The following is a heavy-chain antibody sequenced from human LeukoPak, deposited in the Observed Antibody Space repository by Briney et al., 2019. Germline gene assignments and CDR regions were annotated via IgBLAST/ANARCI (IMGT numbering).Heavy chain of an antibody. Sequence: SETLSLTCTVSGGSISSYYWSWIRQPPGKGLEWIGYIYYSGSTNYNPSLKSRVTISVDTSKNQFSLKLSSVTAADTAVYYCARAKVGYSSSWYTSDYWGRGTLVTVSS. J-gene: IGHJ4*02. CDR1: GGSISSYY. V-gene: IGHV4-59*01. CDR3: ARAKVGYSSSWYTSDY. D-gene: IGHD6-13*01. CDR2: IYYSGST.